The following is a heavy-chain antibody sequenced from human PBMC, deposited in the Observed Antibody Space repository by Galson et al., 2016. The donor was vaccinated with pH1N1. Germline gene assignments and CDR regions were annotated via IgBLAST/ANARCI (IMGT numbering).Heavy chain of an antibody. CDR1: GFTFSNTW. D-gene: IGHD1-14*01. CDR2: IKSNFHGGAT. J-gene: IGHJ3*01. V-gene: IGHV3-15*01. Sequence: SLRLSCAASGFTFSNTWMHWVRQAPGKGLEWVGRIKSNFHGGATDYAAPVQGRFTISRDDSENTLYLQMNSLKSEDTALYYWFGWHDDGWGTGNTFDVWGEGTMVSVSS. CDR3: FGWHDDGWGTGNTFDV.